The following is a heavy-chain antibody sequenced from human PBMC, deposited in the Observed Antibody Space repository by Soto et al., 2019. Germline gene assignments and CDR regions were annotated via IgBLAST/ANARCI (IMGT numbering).Heavy chain of an antibody. CDR1: GGSISSYY. CDR2: IYYSGST. J-gene: IGHJ6*02. CDR3: ARSSYGSGSYYSYGLDV. V-gene: IGHV4-59*01. D-gene: IGHD3-10*01. Sequence: QVQLQESGPGLVKPSETLSLTCTVPGGSISSYYWSWIRQPPGKGLEWIGYIYYSGSTNYNPSLKSRVTISVDTSKKQFSLKLSSVTAADTAVYYCARSSYGSGSYYSYGLDVWGQGTTVTVSS.